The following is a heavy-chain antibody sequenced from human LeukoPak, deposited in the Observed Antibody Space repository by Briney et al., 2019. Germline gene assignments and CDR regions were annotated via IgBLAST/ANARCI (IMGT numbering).Heavy chain of an antibody. CDR1: GFIFSSHG. D-gene: IGHD1-26*01. J-gene: IGHJ5*02. Sequence: PGASLRLSCAASGFIFSSHGMNWVRQAPGKGLELVSGISPSGDITYYADSVKGRFTISRDNSKNTLYLQMNSVRVEDTAVYYCAKKYSTGLDPWGQGTLVTVSS. CDR2: ISPSGDIT. CDR3: AKKYSTGLDP. V-gene: IGHV3-23*01.